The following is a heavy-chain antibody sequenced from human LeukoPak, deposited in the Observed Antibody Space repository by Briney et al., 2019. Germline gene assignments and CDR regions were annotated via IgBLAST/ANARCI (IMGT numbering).Heavy chain of an antibody. CDR3: AKRIDTRGSTHYHDY. D-gene: IGHD3-22*01. V-gene: IGHV3-23*01. CDR2: ISFGGGYT. Sequence: SGGSLRLSCVGYGFTFSNYAMTWVRQAPGKWLEWVSSISFGGGYTFYADSVKGHFTISRDNSRSTLYLQMNNLRAEDTALYYCAKRIDTRGSTHYHDYWGQGTLGTVTS. J-gene: IGHJ4*02. CDR1: GFTFSNYA.